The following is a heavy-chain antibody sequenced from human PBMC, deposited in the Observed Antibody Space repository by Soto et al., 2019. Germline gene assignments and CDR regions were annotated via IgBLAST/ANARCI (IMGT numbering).Heavy chain of an antibody. D-gene: IGHD6-6*01. CDR1: GFAFSSFE. CDR2: IGRSGETI. CDR3: ARDSRGGAPRGPTFYY. J-gene: IGHJ4*02. Sequence: TGGSLRLSCVVSGFAFSSFEMNLVRQTPGKGLEWLSYIGRSGETIYYADSVKGRFTISRDNAKSSLFLQMNGLRDEDTGIYYCARDSRGGAPRGPTFYYWGRGTLITVSS. V-gene: IGHV3-48*03.